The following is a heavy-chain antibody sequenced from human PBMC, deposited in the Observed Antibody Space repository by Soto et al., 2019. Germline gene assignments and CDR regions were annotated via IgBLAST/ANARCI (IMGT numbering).Heavy chain of an antibody. D-gene: IGHD1-26*01. CDR3: ARWQDRSYWPPGVDF. V-gene: IGHV1-18*01. CDR1: GFTFTSYG. CDR2: ISAYNGHK. J-gene: IGHJ4*02. Sequence: GASVKVSCKASGFTFTSYGFSWVRQAPGQGLEWMGWISAYNGHKNYAQKFQDRVTLTTDTSTSTVYMELRSLISDDTAVYYCARWQDRSYWPPGVDFWGQGTLVTVSS.